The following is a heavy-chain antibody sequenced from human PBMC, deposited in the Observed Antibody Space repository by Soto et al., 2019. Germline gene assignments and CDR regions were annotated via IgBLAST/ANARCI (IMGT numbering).Heavy chain of an antibody. CDR1: GYTFTSYD. CDR2: MNPNSGNT. D-gene: IGHD6-13*01. V-gene: IGHV1-8*01. CDR3: ARGALRIAAAGPNTPSLYYYYYYMDV. Sequence: ASVKVSCKASGYTFTSYDINWVRQATGQGLEWMGWMNPNSGNTGYAQKFQGRVTMTRNTSISTTYMELSSLRSEDTAVYYCARGALRIAAAGPNTPSLYYYYYYMDVWGKGTTVTVSS. J-gene: IGHJ6*03.